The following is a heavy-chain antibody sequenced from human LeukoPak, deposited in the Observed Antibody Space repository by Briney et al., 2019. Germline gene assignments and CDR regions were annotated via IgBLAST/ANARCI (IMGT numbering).Heavy chain of an antibody. D-gene: IGHD3-22*01. Sequence: GASVKVSCKASGYTFTSYGISWVRQAPGQGLEWMGRIIPIFGTANYAQKFQGRVTITTDESTSTAYMELSSLRSEDTAVYYCARCVYDSSGPYFDYWGQGTLVTVSS. V-gene: IGHV1-69*05. CDR2: IIPIFGTA. J-gene: IGHJ4*02. CDR3: ARCVYDSSGPYFDY. CDR1: GYTFTSYG.